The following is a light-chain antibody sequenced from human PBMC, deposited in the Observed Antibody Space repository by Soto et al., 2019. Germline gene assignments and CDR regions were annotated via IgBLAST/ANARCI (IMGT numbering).Light chain of an antibody. V-gene: IGKV1-5*03. J-gene: IGKJ5*01. Sequence: DIQMTQSPSTLSASVGDRVTITCRASQSINSWLAWYQQKPGKAPKLLIQKASSLQSGVPSRFSGSGSGTEFTLTISSLQPDDFATYFCQLYNTASMSFGQGTRLEIK. CDR3: QLYNTASMS. CDR1: QSINSW. CDR2: KAS.